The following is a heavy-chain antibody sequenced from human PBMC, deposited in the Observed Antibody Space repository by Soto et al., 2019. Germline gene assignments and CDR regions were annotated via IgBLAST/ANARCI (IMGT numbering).Heavy chain of an antibody. CDR1: GGSFSGYY. CDR3: ARGLGSEHQLLWNYYYYGMDV. V-gene: IGHV4-34*01. D-gene: IGHD2-2*01. Sequence: SETLSLTCAVYGGSFSGYYWSWIRQPPGKGLEWIGEINHSGSTNYNPSLKSRVTISVDTSKDQFSLKLSSVTAADTAVYYCARGLGSEHQLLWNYYYYGMDVWGQGTTVTVSS. J-gene: IGHJ6*02. CDR2: INHSGST.